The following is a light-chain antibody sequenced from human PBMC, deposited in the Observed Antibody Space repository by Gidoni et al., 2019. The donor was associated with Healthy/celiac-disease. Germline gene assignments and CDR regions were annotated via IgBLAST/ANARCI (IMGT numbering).Light chain of an antibody. V-gene: IGKV4-1*01. J-gene: IGKJ1*01. CDR3: QQYYSTLTWT. CDR2: WAS. CDR1: QSVLYSSNNKNY. Sequence: DILMTQAPDSLAVSLGERATINCKSSQSVLYSSNNKNYLAWYQQKPGQPPKLLISWASTRESGVPDLFSGSGSGTDFTLTISSLQAEDVAVYYCQQYYSTLTWTFGQGTKVEIK.